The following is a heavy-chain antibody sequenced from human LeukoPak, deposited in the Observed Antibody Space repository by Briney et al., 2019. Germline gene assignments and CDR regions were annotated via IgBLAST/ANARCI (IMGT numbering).Heavy chain of an antibody. CDR1: GYTFTGYY. J-gene: IGHJ4*02. CDR2: INPNSGGT. V-gene: IGHV1-2*02. Sequence: ASVTVSCKASGYTFTGYYMHWVRQASGQRLEWMGWINPNSGGTNYAQKFQGRVTMTRDTSISTAYMELSRLRSDDTAVYYCARVRSSSLFDYWGQGTLVTVSS. CDR3: ARVRSSSLFDY. D-gene: IGHD6-13*01.